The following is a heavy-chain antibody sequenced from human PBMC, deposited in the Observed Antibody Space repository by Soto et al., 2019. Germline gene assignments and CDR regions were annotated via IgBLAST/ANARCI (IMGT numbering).Heavy chain of an antibody. J-gene: IGHJ5*02. D-gene: IGHD2-15*01. V-gene: IGHV3-23*01. CDR1: GFSFSIYA. Sequence: EVQLLESGGGLVQAGGSLRLSCAASGFSFSIYAMTWVRQAPGKGLEWVSGISGNSGSTYYADSVKGRFTVSRDNSKNTVYLQMNSLRGDDTAVYYCAKVSVVVLAAGDWFDPWGQGTLVTVSS. CDR2: ISGNSGST. CDR3: AKVSVVVLAAGDWFDP.